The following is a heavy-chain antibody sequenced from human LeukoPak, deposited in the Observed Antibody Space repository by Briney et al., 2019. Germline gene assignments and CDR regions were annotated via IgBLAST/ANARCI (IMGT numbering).Heavy chain of an antibody. V-gene: IGHV4-59*01. J-gene: IGHJ6*03. CDR1: GGSISSYY. CDR3: ARVRYCSSTSCYKGDYYYYYMDV. D-gene: IGHD2-2*02. CDR2: IYYSGST. Sequence: PSETLSLTCTVSGGSISSYYWSWIRQPPGKGLEWIGYIYYSGSTNYHPSLKSRVTISVDTSKNQFSLKLSSVTAADTAVYYCARVRYCSSTSCYKGDYYYYYMDVWGKGTTVTVSS.